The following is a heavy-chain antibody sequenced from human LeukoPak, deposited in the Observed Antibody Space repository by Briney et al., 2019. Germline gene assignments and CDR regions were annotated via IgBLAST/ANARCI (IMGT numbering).Heavy chain of an antibody. CDR1: GFAFSSYW. CDR3: ARDRDDGGFEY. J-gene: IGHJ4*02. V-gene: IGHV3-7*01. D-gene: IGHD4-23*01. Sequence: GGSLRLSCAASGFAFSSYWMNWVRQAPGKGLEWVANIKQDGSEKYYVGSLKGRFTIPRDNAKNSLYLQMNSLRAEDTAVYYCARDRDDGGFEYWGQGILVTVSS. CDR2: IKQDGSEK.